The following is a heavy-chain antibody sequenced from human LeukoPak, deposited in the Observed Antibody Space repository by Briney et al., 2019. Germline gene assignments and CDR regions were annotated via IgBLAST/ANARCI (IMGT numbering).Heavy chain of an antibody. J-gene: IGHJ5*02. Sequence: GGTLRLSCAASGFTFSSYGMSWVRQAPGKGLEWVSSISGSGGITYYADSVKGRFTISRDNSKNTLYLQMNSLRAEDTAVYYCARAYSSSWYWNWFDPWGQGTLVTVSS. CDR1: GFTFSSYG. V-gene: IGHV3-23*01. D-gene: IGHD6-13*01. CDR3: ARAYSSSWYWNWFDP. CDR2: ISGSGGIT.